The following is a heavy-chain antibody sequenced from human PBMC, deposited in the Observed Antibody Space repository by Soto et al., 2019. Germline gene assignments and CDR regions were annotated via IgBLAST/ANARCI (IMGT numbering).Heavy chain of an antibody. V-gene: IGHV1-18*01. D-gene: IGHD2-8*01. CDR3: AKNGQPPYYYYGMDV. CDR2: VSGYNGDT. CDR1: GYTFSRDG. J-gene: IGHJ6*02. Sequence: QGQLVQSGPEVKKPGASVKVSCKASGYTFSRDGISWGRQAPGQGLEWMGWVSGYNGDTKYAQKVQGRVTMTIDTSTYTAYMELRSLTSDDTAIYYCAKNGQPPYYYYGMDVWGQGTTVTVSS.